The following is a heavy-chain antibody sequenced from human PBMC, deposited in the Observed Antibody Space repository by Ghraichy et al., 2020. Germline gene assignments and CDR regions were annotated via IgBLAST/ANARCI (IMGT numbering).Heavy chain of an antibody. Sequence: ETLSLTCAVYGGSFSGYYWSWIRQPPGKGLEWIGEINHSGSTNYNPSLKSRVTISVDTSKNQFSLKLSSVTAADTAVYYCAREGYSYGYYAFYGMDVWGQGTTVTVSS. V-gene: IGHV4-34*01. D-gene: IGHD5-18*01. CDR2: INHSGST. CDR1: GGSFSGYY. CDR3: AREGYSYGYYAFYGMDV. J-gene: IGHJ6*02.